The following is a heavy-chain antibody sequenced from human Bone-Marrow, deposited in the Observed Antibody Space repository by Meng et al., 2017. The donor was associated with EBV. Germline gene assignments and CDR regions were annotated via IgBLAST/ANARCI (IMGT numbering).Heavy chain of an antibody. CDR1: GGSFSSIYW. V-gene: IGHV4-4*02. J-gene: IGHJ4*02. D-gene: IGHD5-12*01. CDR2: IYHSGST. Sequence: QWLLKEPGPGLVMPSGTLSLTCGVSGGSFSSIYWWSWVRQPPGKGLEWIGEIYHSGSTEYNPSLKNRVTISIDKSKNKFSLKLTSVTAADTAVYYCARVRVGGYDIDHWGQGTLVTVSS. CDR3: ARVRVGGYDIDH.